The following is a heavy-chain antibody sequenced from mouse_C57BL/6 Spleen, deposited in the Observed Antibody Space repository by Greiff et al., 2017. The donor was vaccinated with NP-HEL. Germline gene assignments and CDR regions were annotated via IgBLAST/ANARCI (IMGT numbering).Heavy chain of an antibody. D-gene: IGHD1-1*01. CDR3: ARLAITTGVVRGYFDY. J-gene: IGHJ2*01. CDR2: IRNKANGYTT. V-gene: IGHV7-3*01. CDR1: GFTFTDYY. Sequence: EVQGVESGGGLVQPGGSLSLSCAASGFTFTDYYMSWVRQPPGKALEWLGFIRNKANGYTTEYSASVKGRFTISRDNSQSILYLQMNALRAEDSATDCCARLAITTGVVRGYFDYWGQGTTLTVSS.